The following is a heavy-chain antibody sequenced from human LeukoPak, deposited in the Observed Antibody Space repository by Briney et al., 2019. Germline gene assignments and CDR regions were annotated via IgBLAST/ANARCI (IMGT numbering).Heavy chain of an antibody. Sequence: AGGSLRLFCTVSGFSFGDYTITGVRQAPGKGVEGLGFIRTKVYGGTKEYAEYEKGRFTISRDDFKSIAHLQMNSLKIEDTALYLCIRDVPSGGYSHGCFDYWGQGTLVTVSS. CDR3: IRDVPSGGYSHGCFDY. V-gene: IGHV3-49*04. CDR2: IRTKVYGGTK. D-gene: IGHD5-18*01. CDR1: GFSFGDYT. J-gene: IGHJ4*02.